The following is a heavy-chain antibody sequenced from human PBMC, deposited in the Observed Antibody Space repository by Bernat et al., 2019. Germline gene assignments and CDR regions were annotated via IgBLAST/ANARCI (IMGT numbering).Heavy chain of an antibody. CDR2: ISYDGSNK. CDR1: GFTFSSYA. D-gene: IGHD3-22*01. J-gene: IGHJ2*01. CDR3: ARDRSSGYYYAQDWYFDL. V-gene: IGHV3-30-3*01. Sequence: VQLVESGGGVAQPGRSLRLSCAASGFTFSSYAMHWVRQAPGKGLEWVAVISYDGSNKYYADSVKGRFTISRDNSKNTLYLQMNSLRAEDTAVYYCARDRSSGYYYAQDWYFDLWGRGTLVTVSS.